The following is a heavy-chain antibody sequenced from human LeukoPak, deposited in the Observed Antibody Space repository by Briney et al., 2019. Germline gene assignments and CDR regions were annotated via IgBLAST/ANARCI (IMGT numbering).Heavy chain of an antibody. D-gene: IGHD6-13*01. Sequence: GSLRLSCAASGFTFSSYSMNWVRQAPGKGLEWVSSISSSSSYIYYADSVKGRFTISRDNAKNSLYLQMNSLRAEDTAVYYCARGFNSKGSSWYPERFDPWGQGTLVTVSS. V-gene: IGHV3-21*01. CDR3: ARGFNSKGSSWYPERFDP. CDR2: ISSSSSYI. J-gene: IGHJ5*02. CDR1: GFTFSSYS.